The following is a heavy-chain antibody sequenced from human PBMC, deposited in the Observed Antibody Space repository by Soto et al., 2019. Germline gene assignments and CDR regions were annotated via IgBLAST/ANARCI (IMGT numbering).Heavy chain of an antibody. Sequence: QVQLQESGPGLVKPSQTLSLTCTVSGGSISSGGYYWSWIRQHPGKGLEWIGYIYYSGSTYYNPSLNSRVTISVDTSKNQFSLKLSSVTAADTAVYYCARARKTAYCSGGSCKTNWFDPWGQGTLVTVSS. CDR3: ARARKTAYCSGGSCKTNWFDP. CDR2: IYYSGST. D-gene: IGHD2-15*01. CDR1: GGSISSGGYY. V-gene: IGHV4-31*03. J-gene: IGHJ5*02.